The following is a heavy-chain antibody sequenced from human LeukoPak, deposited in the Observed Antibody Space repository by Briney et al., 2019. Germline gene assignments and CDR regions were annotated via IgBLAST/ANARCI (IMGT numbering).Heavy chain of an antibody. CDR1: GGSLSDFY. D-gene: IGHD3-22*01. J-gene: IGHJ3*02. CDR2: VHRSGTT. CDR3: ASPSGYYSYDSFDI. V-gene: IGHV4-34*10. Sequence: TWETLSLTCAVSGGSLSDFYWTWFRQFPGKGLEWIGAVHRSGTTNYNPSLKSRLTMSVDTSKNQFFLNLTSVTAADTAVYYCASPSGYYSYDSFDIWGQGTVVTVYS.